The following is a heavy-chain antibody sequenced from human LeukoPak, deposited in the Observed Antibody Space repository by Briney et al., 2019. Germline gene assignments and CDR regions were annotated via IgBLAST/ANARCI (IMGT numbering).Heavy chain of an antibody. J-gene: IGHJ5*02. V-gene: IGHV4-61*01. CDR3: ARVNRLPNWFDP. D-gene: IGHD6-25*01. Sequence: PSQTLSLTCTVSGGSISSGSYYWSWIRQPPGKGLEWTGYIYYSGSTNYNPSLKSRVTISVDTSKNQFSLKLSSVTAADTAVYYCARVNRLPNWFDPWGQGTLVTVSS. CDR1: GGSISSGSYY. CDR2: IYYSGST.